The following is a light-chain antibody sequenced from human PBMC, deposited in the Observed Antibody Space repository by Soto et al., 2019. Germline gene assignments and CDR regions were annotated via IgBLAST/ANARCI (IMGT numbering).Light chain of an antibody. CDR2: EVS. V-gene: IGLV2-14*01. CDR3: TSYTRSSTLAV. J-gene: IGLJ1*01. Sequence: QSVLTQPASVSGSPGQSITISCTGTSSDVGGYNYVSWYQQHPGKAPKLMIYEVSNRPSGVSNRFSGYKSGHTASLTISGLQSEDEADYFCTSYTRSSTLAVFGPGTKV. CDR1: SSDVGGYNY.